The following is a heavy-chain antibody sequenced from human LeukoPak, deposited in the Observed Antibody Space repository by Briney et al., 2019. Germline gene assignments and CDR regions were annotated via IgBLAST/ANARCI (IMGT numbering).Heavy chain of an antibody. CDR1: GFTFSSCA. V-gene: IGHV3-23*01. CDR3: AKDPTDFDSNGQTYFDY. CDR2: ISGSGGIT. D-gene: IGHD3-22*01. Sequence: XGSLXLSCAASGFTFSSCAMNWVRQAPGKGLEWVSGISGSGGITHYADSVRGRFTISRDNSKNTLHLQMNRLRAEDTAVYYCAKDPTDFDSNGQTYFDYWGQGTLVTVSS. J-gene: IGHJ4*02.